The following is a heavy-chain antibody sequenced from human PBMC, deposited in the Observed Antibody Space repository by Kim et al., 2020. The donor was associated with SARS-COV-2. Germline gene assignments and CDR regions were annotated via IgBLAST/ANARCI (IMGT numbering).Heavy chain of an antibody. Sequence: ASVKVSCKASGYTFTSYVMNWVRQAPGQGLEWMGWINTNTGNPTYAQGFTGRFVFSLDTSVSTAYLQISSLKAEDTAVYYCARVLGSSSFYYYGMDVWGQGTTVTVSS. D-gene: IGHD6-6*01. J-gene: IGHJ6*02. CDR1: GYTFTSYV. CDR3: ARVLGSSSFYYYGMDV. CDR2: INTNTGNP. V-gene: IGHV7-4-1*02.